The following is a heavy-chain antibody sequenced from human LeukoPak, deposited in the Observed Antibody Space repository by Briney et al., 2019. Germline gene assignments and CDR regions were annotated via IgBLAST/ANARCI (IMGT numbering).Heavy chain of an antibody. V-gene: IGHV1-2*02. CDR2: ISPDSGDT. D-gene: IGHD5-24*01. J-gene: IGHJ4*02. Sequence: ASVKVSCKTSGYTFIGNYIHWLRQAPGQGLEWMGWISPDSGDTSYAQQFQGRVTMTRDTSISTAYMELNSLRSDDTAVYYCARDLRRGWSRDGYIPFDYWGQGTLVTVSS. CDR1: GYTFIGNY. CDR3: ARDLRRGWSRDGYIPFDY.